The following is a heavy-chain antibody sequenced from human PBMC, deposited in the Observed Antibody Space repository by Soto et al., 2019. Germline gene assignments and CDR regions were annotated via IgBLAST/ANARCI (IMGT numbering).Heavy chain of an antibody. Sequence: QVQLVQSGAEVKKPGASVKVSCKPSGYTFNTYYLHWVRQAPGQALEWMGVIHPSGGGTTYAQKCLGRLPVTXXXSXXTVFMELSSLRSDDTAVYYCARGGHIAVVTASFDYWGQGTLVTVSS. V-gene: IGHV1-46*02. CDR2: IHPSGGGT. J-gene: IGHJ4*02. D-gene: IGHD2-21*02. CDR3: ARGGHIAVVTASFDY. CDR1: GYTFNTYY.